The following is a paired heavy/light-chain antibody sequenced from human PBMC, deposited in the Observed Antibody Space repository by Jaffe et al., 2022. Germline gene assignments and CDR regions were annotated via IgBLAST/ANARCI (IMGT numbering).Light chain of an antibody. Sequence: AIQLTQSPSSLSASVGDRVTITCRASQGISSALAWYQQKPGKAPKLLIYDASSLESGVPSRFSGSGSGTDFTLTISSLQPEDFATYYCQQFNSYPQRLTFGGGTKVEIK. CDR1: QGISSA. CDR3: QQFNSYPQRLT. V-gene: IGKV1-13*02. J-gene: IGKJ4*01. CDR2: DAS.
Heavy chain of an antibody. CDR3: ARARMDDFWEDYYYYYYMDV. V-gene: IGHV3-7*01. CDR2: IKQDGSEK. J-gene: IGHJ6*03. D-gene: IGHD3-3*01. Sequence: EVQLVESGGGLVQPGGSLRLSCAASGFTFSSYWMSWVRQAPGKGLEWVANIKQDGSEKYYVDSVKGRFTISRDNAKNSLYLQMNSLRAEDTAVYYCARARMDDFWEDYYYYYYMDVWGKGTTVTVSS. CDR1: GFTFSSYW.